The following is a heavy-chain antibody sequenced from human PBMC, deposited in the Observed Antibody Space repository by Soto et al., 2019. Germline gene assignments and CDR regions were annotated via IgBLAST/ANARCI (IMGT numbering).Heavy chain of an antibody. J-gene: IGHJ4*02. V-gene: IGHV4-39*01. CDR1: GDSLSSSTYF. CDR2: IYYSGST. Sequence: SETLSLTCTVSGDSLSSSTYFWGWVRQPPGKGLEWIGSIYYSGSTYYNPSLKSRITISVDTSKNHFSLKLSSVTAADTAVYYCARHLGEGYFDYWGQGTLVTVSS. CDR3: ARHLGEGYFDY.